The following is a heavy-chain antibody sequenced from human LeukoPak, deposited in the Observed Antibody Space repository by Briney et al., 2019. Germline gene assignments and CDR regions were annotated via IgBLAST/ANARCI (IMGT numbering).Heavy chain of an antibody. CDR2: INPNSGDT. CDR1: GYTFTDYY. D-gene: IGHD3-10*01. Sequence: ASVKVSCKASGYTFTDYYMHWVRQAPGQGLEWMGWINPNSGDTHYAQKFQGRVSMTRDTSISTAYMELSRLRSDDTAVYYCARAGKLMITMVRGALASRDAFHIWGQGTMVTVSS. CDR3: ARAGKLMITMVRGALASRDAFHI. V-gene: IGHV1-2*02. J-gene: IGHJ3*02.